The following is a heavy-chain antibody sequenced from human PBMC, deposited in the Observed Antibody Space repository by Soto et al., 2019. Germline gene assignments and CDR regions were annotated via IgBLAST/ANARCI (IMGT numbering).Heavy chain of an antibody. CDR3: ARAGGAGSGHDWFDP. J-gene: IGHJ5*02. CDR2: IHYSGST. D-gene: IGHD6-13*01. CDR1: GGSVSRGGYY. Sequence: PSETLSLTCNVSGGSVSRGGYYWSWIRQHPGKGLEWIGYIHYSGSTYYNPSLKSRVTMSIDTSKNLFSLNLSSVTAADTAVYYCARAGGAGSGHDWFDPWGQGTLVTVSS. V-gene: IGHV4-31*03.